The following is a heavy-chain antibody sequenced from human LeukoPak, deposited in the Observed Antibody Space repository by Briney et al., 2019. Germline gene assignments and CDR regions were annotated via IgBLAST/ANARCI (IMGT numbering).Heavy chain of an antibody. CDR3: ARASHYGSGEGDAFDI. Sequence: GGSLRLSCAASGFTFSSYSMNWVRQAPGKGREWVSYISSSSSTIYYAVSVKGRFTIYRDNAKNSLYLQMNSLRDEDTAVYYCARASHYGSGEGDAFDIWGQGTMVTVSS. CDR2: ISSSSSTI. V-gene: IGHV3-48*02. D-gene: IGHD3-10*01. J-gene: IGHJ3*02. CDR1: GFTFSSYS.